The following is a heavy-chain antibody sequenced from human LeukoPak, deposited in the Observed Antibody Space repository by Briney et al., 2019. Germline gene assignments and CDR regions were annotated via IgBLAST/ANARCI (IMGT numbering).Heavy chain of an antibody. D-gene: IGHD6-19*01. J-gene: IGHJ4*02. V-gene: IGHV3-7*03. CDR2: IKQDGSEK. CDR3: ATGAGCGY. Sequence: GGSLRLSCAASGFTFSSYWMSWVRQAPGKGLEWVANIKQDGSEKCYVDSVKGRFTISRDNAKNSLYLQMNTLRDEDTAVYYCATGAGCGYWGQGTLVTVSS. CDR1: GFTFSSYW.